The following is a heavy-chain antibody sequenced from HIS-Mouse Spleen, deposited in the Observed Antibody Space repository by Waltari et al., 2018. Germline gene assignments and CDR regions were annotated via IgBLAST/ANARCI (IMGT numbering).Heavy chain of an antibody. J-gene: IGHJ2*01. Sequence: QLQLQESGPGLVKPSETLSLTCTVSGGSISSSSYYWGWIRQPPGKGLGWIGSIYYSGCPYCNPSLKIRVTISLDTSKNQFSLKLSSVTAADTAVYYCAREIPYSSSWYDWYFDLWGRGTLVTVSS. CDR3: AREIPYSSSWYDWYFDL. V-gene: IGHV4-39*07. CDR2: IYYSGCP. CDR1: GGSISSSSYY. D-gene: IGHD6-13*01.